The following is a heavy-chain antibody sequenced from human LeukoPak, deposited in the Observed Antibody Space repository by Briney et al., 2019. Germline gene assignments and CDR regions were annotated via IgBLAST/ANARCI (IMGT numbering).Heavy chain of an antibody. CDR3: ARTLITGYFDY. D-gene: IGHD1-20*01. V-gene: IGHV4-34*01. J-gene: IGHJ4*02. CDR2: INHSGST. Sequence: SETLSLTCAVYGGSFSGYYWSWIRQPPGKGLEWIGEINHSGSTNYNPSLKSRVTISVDTSKNQFSLKLSSVTAADTAVYYCARTLITGYFDYWGQGTLVTVSS. CDR1: GGSFSGYY.